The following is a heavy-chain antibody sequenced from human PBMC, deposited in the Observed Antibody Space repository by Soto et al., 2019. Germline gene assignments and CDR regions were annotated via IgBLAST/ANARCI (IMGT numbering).Heavy chain of an antibody. J-gene: IGHJ4*02. CDR3: ARRHYVSSSFDY. CDR1: GYSVTTYW. V-gene: IGHV5-51*01. CDR2: IYPGDSDT. Sequence: GESLKISCKGSGYSVTTYWIGWVRQMPGKGLEWMGIIYPGDSDTRYSPSFQGQVTISADKSITTAYLQWSSLKASDTAIYYCARRHYVSSSFDYWGQGTLVTVSS. D-gene: IGHD6-13*01.